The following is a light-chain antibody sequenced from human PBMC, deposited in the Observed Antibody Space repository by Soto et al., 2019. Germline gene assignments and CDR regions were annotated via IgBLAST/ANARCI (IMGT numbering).Light chain of an antibody. CDR1: QSISSW. J-gene: IGKJ1*01. V-gene: IGKV1-5*03. CDR2: KAP. Sequence: DIQMTQSPSTLSASVGDRVTITCRARQSISSWLAWYQQKPGKAPKLLIYKAPSLESGVPSRFSGSGSGTEFTLTISSLQADDFATYYCQQYNSYWTFGQGTKVEIK. CDR3: QQYNSYWT.